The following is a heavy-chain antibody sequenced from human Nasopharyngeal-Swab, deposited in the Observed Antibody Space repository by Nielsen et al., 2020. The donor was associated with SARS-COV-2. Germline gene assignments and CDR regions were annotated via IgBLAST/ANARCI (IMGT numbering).Heavy chain of an antibody. CDR3: ARIAVAVSPV. J-gene: IGHJ4*02. Sequence: SQTHSLTSAISGDSVSSNTAAWNWIRQSPSRGLEWLGRTYYRSMWNNDYAVSVRGRITINPDPSKNQFSLQLNSVTPEDTAVYYCARIAVAVSPVWGQGTLVTVSS. V-gene: IGHV6-1*01. CDR1: GDSVSSNTAA. CDR2: TYYRSMWNN. D-gene: IGHD6-19*01.